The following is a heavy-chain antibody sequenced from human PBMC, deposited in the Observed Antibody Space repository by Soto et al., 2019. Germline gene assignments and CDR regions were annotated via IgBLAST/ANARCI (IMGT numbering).Heavy chain of an antibody. Sequence: EASVKVSCKASGGTFSSYAISWVRQAPGQGLEWMGGIIPIFGTANYAQKFQGRVTITADKSTSTAYMELSSLRSEDTAVYYCARDSGTYYYGSGSYHWPFDYWGQGTLVTVSS. J-gene: IGHJ4*02. CDR3: ARDSGTYYYGSGSYHWPFDY. D-gene: IGHD3-10*01. V-gene: IGHV1-69*06. CDR1: GGTFSSYA. CDR2: IIPIFGTA.